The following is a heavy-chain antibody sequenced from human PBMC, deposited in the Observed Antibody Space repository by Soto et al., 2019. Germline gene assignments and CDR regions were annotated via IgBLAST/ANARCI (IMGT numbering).Heavy chain of an antibody. J-gene: IGHJ4*02. CDR2: IIPIFGTA. CDR1: GGTFSSYA. V-gene: IGHV1-69*13. Sequence: GASVKVSCRASGGTFSSYAISWVRQAPGQGLEWMGGIIPIFGTANYAQKFQGRVTITADESTSTAYMELSSLRSEDTAVYYCARDISVDIVANDDYWGQGTLVTVSS. CDR3: ARDISVDIVANDDY. D-gene: IGHD5-12*01.